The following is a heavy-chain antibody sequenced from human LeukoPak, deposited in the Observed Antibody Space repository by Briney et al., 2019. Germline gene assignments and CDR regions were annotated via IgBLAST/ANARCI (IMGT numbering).Heavy chain of an antibody. J-gene: IGHJ3*02. D-gene: IGHD6-19*01. V-gene: IGHV3-74*01. CDR3: VRETFIAMVGSHALDI. CDR2: IYSDGRTT. CDR1: GFTLSSSW. Sequence: GGSLRLSCVASGFTLSSSWMHWVRQAPGKGLVWVSRIYSDGRTTDYADSVRGRFTISRDNAKNMLYLQMSGLNAEDTAVYYCVRETFIAMVGSHALDIWGQGTMVTVSS.